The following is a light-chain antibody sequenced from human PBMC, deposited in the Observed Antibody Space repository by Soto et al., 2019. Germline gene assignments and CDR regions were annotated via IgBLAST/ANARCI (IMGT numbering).Light chain of an antibody. CDR2: DVS. CDR1: SSDVGGYNY. Sequence: QSVLTQPASVSGSPGQSITISCTGTSSDVGGYNYVSWYQQHPGKAPKLMIYDVSNRPSGVSNRFSGSKSGNTASLTISGLQAEDEADYYCSSYTSSSTRVFGPGTKVTDL. V-gene: IGLV2-14*01. CDR3: SSYTSSSTRV. J-gene: IGLJ1*01.